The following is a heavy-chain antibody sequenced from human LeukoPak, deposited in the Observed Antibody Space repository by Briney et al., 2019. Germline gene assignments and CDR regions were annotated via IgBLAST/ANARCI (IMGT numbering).Heavy chain of an antibody. J-gene: IGHJ3*02. CDR2: IYYSGST. CDR1: GGSISSSGYY. V-gene: IGHV4-39*01. CDR3: ARLLSSDWYKGAFDI. D-gene: IGHD6-19*01. Sequence: RPSETLSLTCTVSGGSISSSGYYWGWIRQPPGKGLEWIGSIYYSGSTYYNPSLKSRVTFSVDTSKNQFSLKLSPVTAADTAVYYCARLLSSDWYKGAFDIWGQGTMVTVSS.